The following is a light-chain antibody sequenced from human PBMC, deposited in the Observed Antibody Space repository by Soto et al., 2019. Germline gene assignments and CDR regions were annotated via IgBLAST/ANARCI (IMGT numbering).Light chain of an antibody. V-gene: IGKV4-1*01. CDR3: HQYSSSPWT. CDR2: WAS. CDR1: XXXXYRSNNKNY. J-gene: IGKJ1*01. Sequence: DIVMTQSPDSLALSLGERATIXXXXXXXXXYRSNNKNYLAWYXXKEGQXXKXXIYWASTRESGVPERFSGGGSEADCTITISSLQPEDVETYYCHQYSSSPWTFGQGTKVDIK.